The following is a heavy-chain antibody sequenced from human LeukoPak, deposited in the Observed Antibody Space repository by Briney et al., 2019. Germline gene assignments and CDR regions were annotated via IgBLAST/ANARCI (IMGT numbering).Heavy chain of an antibody. D-gene: IGHD2-2*01. CDR3: AREKSWTSYYYYYGMDV. CDR1: GGSISSYY. J-gene: IGHJ6*02. V-gene: IGHV4-4*07. CDR2: IYTSGST. Sequence: ASETLSLTCTVSGGSISSYYWSWIRQPAGKVLEWIGRIYTSGSTNYNPSLKSRLTMSVDTSKNQFSLKLSSVTAADTAVYYCAREKSWTSYYYYYGMDVWGQGTTVTVSS.